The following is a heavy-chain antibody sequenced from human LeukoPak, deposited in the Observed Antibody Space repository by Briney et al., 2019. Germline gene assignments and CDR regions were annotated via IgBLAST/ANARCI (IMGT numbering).Heavy chain of an antibody. CDR2: ISWNSGSI. D-gene: IGHD3-16*01. CDR3: ARDMGSRAMGHMDV. J-gene: IGHJ6*03. CDR1: GFTFDDYA. Sequence: PGRSLRLSCAASGFTFDDYAMHWVRQAPGKGLEWVSGISWNSGSIGYADSVKGRFTISRDNAKNSLYLQMNSLRAEDMALYYCARDMGSRAMGHMDVWGKGTTVTVSS. V-gene: IGHV3-9*03.